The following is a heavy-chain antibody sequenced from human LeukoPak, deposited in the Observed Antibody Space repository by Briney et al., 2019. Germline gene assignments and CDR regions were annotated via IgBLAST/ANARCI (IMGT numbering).Heavy chain of an antibody. D-gene: IGHD2-15*01. V-gene: IGHV4-4*07. Sequence: SETLSLTCTVSGGSISSYYWSWIRQPAGKGLEWIGRIYTSGSTNYNPSLKSRVTMSVDTSKNQFSLKLSSVTAADTAVYYCARWVGAGTKGGPYYFDYWGQGTLVTVSS. CDR3: ARWVGAGTKGGPYYFDY. CDR2: IYTSGST. CDR1: GGSISSYY. J-gene: IGHJ4*02.